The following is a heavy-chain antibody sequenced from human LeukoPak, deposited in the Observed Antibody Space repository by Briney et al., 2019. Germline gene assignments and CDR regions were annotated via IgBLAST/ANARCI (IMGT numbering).Heavy chain of an antibody. V-gene: IGHV1-8*01. CDR2: MNPNSGNT. CDR3: AKDGRILWFGELWGDAFDI. Sequence: ASVKVSCKASGYTFTSYDINWVRQATGQGLEWMGWMNPNSGNTGYAQKFQGRVTMTRNTSISTAYMELSSLRSEDTAVYYCAKDGRILWFGELWGDAFDIWGQGTMVTVSS. CDR1: GYTFTSYD. J-gene: IGHJ3*02. D-gene: IGHD3-10*01.